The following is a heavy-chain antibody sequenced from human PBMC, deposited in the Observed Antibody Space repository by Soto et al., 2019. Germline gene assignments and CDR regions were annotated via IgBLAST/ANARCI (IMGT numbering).Heavy chain of an antibody. CDR1: GFTFSSYA. CDR3: ARAIPLGATTGNYYYGMDV. D-gene: IGHD1-26*01. Sequence: GSLRLSCAASGFTFSSYAMSWVRQAPGKGLEWVSAISGSGGSTYYADSVKGRFTISRDNSKNTVSLHMNSLRAGDTAVYYCARAIPLGATTGNYYYGMDVWGQGTTVTVSS. CDR2: ISGSGGST. J-gene: IGHJ6*02. V-gene: IGHV3-23*01.